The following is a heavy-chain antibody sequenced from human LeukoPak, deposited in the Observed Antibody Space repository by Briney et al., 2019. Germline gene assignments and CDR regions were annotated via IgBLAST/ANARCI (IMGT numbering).Heavy chain of an antibody. D-gene: IGHD4-17*01. CDR1: GFTFSSYW. CDR2: VSWNSGSI. J-gene: IGHJ4*02. V-gene: IGHV3-9*01. CDR3: TKDIDGDYRFGVDF. Sequence: HTGGSLRLSCAASGFTFSSYWMSWVRQAPGKGLEWVSGVSWNSGSIGYADSVKGRFTISRDNAKNSLYLQMNSLRAEDTALYYCTKDIDGDYRFGVDFWGQGTLVTVSS.